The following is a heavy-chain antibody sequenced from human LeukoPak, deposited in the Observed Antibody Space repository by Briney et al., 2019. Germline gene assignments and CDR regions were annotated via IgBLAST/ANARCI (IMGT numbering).Heavy chain of an antibody. D-gene: IGHD6-19*01. V-gene: IGHV3-9*03. J-gene: IGHJ4*02. Sequence: GGSLRLSCAASGFTFDDYAMHWVRQAPGKGLEWVSGISWNSGSIGYADSVKGRFTIFRVNAKNYLYLQMNSLRAEDMALYYCAKGEDSSGWYYFDYWGQGTLVTVSS. CDR1: GFTFDDYA. CDR3: AKGEDSSGWYYFDY. CDR2: ISWNSGSI.